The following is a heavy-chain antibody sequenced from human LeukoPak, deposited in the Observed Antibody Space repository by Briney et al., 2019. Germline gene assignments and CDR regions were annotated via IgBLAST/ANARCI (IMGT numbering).Heavy chain of an antibody. CDR2: INTSGGST. CDR1: GFTFSSYA. Sequence: GGSLRLSCAASGFTFSSYAMNWVRQAPGKGLEWVSSINTSGGSTYYTDSVKGRFTISRDNSKNTLYLQMNSLRAEDTAVYYCANERGWLAIFDYWGQGTLVTVSS. J-gene: IGHJ4*01. CDR3: ANERGWLAIFDY. V-gene: IGHV3-23*01. D-gene: IGHD3-22*01.